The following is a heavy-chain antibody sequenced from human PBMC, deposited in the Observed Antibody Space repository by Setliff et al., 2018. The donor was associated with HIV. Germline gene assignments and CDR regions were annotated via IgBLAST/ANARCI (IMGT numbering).Heavy chain of an antibody. Sequence: PSETLSLTCSVSGGSVSERSYYWGWIRQPPGKGLEWIGSIYYSGSTYYNPSLKSRVTISVDTSKNQFSLKLSSVTAADTSVYYCATYSSSWPDYWGQGTLVTVSS. CDR1: GGSVSERSYY. CDR2: IYYSGST. CDR3: ATYSSSWPDY. D-gene: IGHD6-13*01. V-gene: IGHV4-39*01. J-gene: IGHJ4*02.